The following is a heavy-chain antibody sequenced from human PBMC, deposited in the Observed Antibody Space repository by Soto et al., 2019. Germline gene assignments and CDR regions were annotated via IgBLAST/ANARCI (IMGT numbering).Heavy chain of an antibody. CDR3: ARMTVAAHYYYYGMDV. CDR1: GFSLSTSGMC. Sequence: ESGPTLVNPTQTLTLTCTFSGFSLSTSGMCVSWIRQPPGKALEWLALIDWDDDKYYSTSLKTRLTISKDTSKNQVVLTMTNMDPVDTATYYCARMTVAAHYYYYGMDVWGQGTTVTVSS. CDR2: IDWDDDK. J-gene: IGHJ6*02. V-gene: IGHV2-70*01. D-gene: IGHD6-19*01.